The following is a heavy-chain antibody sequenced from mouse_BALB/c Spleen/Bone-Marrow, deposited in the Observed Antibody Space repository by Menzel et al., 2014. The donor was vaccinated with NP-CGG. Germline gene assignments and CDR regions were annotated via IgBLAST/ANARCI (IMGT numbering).Heavy chain of an antibody. J-gene: IGHJ4*01. Sequence: EVMLVESGGGLVKPGGFLKLSCAASGFTFSSYTMSWVRQTPEKRLEWVATISSGGSYTYYPDSVKGRFTISRDNAKNTLYLQMSSLKSEDTAMYYCTRDLYDGYYYYAMDYWGQGTSVTVSS. CDR2: ISSGGSYT. D-gene: IGHD2-3*01. CDR1: GFTFSSYT. CDR3: TRDLYDGYYYYAMDY. V-gene: IGHV5-6-4*01.